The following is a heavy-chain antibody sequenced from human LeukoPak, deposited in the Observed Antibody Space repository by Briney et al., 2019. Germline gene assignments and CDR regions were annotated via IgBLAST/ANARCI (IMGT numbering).Heavy chain of an antibody. Sequence: ASVKVSCKASGYTFTSYGISWVRQAPGQGLEWMGWISAYNGNTNYAQKLQGRVTMTTDTSTSTAYMELRSLRSDDTAVYYCAREAYYDFWSGYYSPSSHYYYYYGMDVWGQGTTVTVSS. V-gene: IGHV1-18*01. CDR3: AREAYYDFWSGYYSPSSHYYYYYGMDV. CDR1: GYTFTSYG. J-gene: IGHJ6*02. D-gene: IGHD3-3*01. CDR2: ISAYNGNT.